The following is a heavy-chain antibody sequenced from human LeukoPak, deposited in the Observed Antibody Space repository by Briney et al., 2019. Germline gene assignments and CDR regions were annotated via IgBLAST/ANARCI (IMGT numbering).Heavy chain of an antibody. V-gene: IGHV3-7*01. CDR1: GFTFSSYS. CDR2: IKQDGSEK. Sequence: GGSLRLSCAASGFTFSSYSMNWVRQAPGKGLEWVANIKQDGSEKYYVDSVKGRFTISRDNAKNSLYLQTNSLRAEDTAVYYCARAGGYYYGHYFDYWGQGTLVTVSS. CDR3: ARAGGYYYGHYFDY. J-gene: IGHJ4*02. D-gene: IGHD3-22*01.